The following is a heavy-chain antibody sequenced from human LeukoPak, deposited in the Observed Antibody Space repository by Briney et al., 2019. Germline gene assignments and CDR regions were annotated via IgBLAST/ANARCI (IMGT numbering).Heavy chain of an antibody. CDR1: GDSVTSGH. D-gene: IGHD2-15*01. V-gene: IGHV4-4*09. CDR2: IYDSEIT. J-gene: IGHJ1*01. Sequence: KSSETLSLTCTVSGDSVTSGHWSWIRQPPGKGLEWIGYIYDSEITDYHPSLKSRLTISVDTSNNQFSLNLSSVTAADTAVYYCAGRGHRYSRDWGQGILVTVSS. CDR3: AGRGHRYSRD.